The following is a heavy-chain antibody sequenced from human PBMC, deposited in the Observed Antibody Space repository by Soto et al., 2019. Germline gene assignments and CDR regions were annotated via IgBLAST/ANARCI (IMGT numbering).Heavy chain of an antibody. V-gene: IGHV1-2*04. J-gene: IGHJ6*02. D-gene: IGHD2-2*01. CDR2: INPNSGGT. Sequence: GASVKVSCEACGDTFTSYAMYWVRQAPGQRLEWMGWINPNSGGTNYAQKFQGWVTMTRDTSISTAYMELSRLRSDDTAAYYCAREWVLVPAASTINYYYGMDVWGQGTTVTVSS. CDR3: AREWVLVPAASTINYYYGMDV. CDR1: GDTFTSYA.